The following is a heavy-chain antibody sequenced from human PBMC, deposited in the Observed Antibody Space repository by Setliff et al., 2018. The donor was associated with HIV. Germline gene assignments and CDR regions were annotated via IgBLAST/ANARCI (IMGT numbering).Heavy chain of an antibody. CDR2: IDPNGGAT. J-gene: IGHJ3*02. Sequence: ASVKVSCKAFGYSFTSYFLHWVRQAPGQGLEWLGIIDPNGGATNNAQKLQGRLTVTTDTSTSTLYMELSNLRSDDTAVYYCARAGGGATDQAFDIWGQGTMVTVTS. D-gene: IGHD2-2*01. V-gene: IGHV1-46*01. CDR3: ARAGGGATDQAFDI. CDR1: GYSFTSYF.